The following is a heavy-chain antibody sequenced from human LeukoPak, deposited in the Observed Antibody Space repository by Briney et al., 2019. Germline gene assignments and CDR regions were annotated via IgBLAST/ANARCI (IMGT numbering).Heavy chain of an antibody. Sequence: GGSLRLSCTVSGFTVSSNSWSWVRQAPGEGLEWVSFIYSGGNTHYSDSVKGRFTISRDNSKNTLYLQMNSLRAEDTAIYYCARRAGEYSHPYDYWGQGTLVTVSS. CDR3: ARRAGEYSHPYDY. V-gene: IGHV3-53*01. J-gene: IGHJ4*02. CDR2: IYSGGNT. D-gene: IGHD2-15*01. CDR1: GFTVSSNS.